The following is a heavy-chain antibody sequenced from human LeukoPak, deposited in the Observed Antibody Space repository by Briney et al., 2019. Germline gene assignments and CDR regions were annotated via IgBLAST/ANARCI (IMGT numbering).Heavy chain of an antibody. CDR1: GFTFSSYE. D-gene: IGHD6-19*01. Sequence: GSLGLSCAASGFTFSSYEMNWVRQAPGKGLEWVSYISSSGSTIYYADSVKGRFTISRDNVKNSLYLQMNSLRAEDTAVYYCARDLRTGYSSGWYVANFDYWGQGTLVTVSS. CDR3: ARDLRTGYSSGWYVANFDY. J-gene: IGHJ4*02. V-gene: IGHV3-48*03. CDR2: ISSSGSTI.